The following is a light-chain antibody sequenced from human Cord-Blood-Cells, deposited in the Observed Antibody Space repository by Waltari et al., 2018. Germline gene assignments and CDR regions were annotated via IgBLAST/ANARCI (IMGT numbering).Light chain of an antibody. V-gene: IGLV1-40*01. CDR1: RSNLAAGYD. J-gene: IGLJ3*02. CDR3: QSYDSSLSGSV. CDR2: GNS. Sequence: QPVLTPPPSVSAAPGQRVTISCPGSRSNLAAGYDVHWYQQLPGTAPKLLIDGNSNRPSGVPDRFSGSKSGTSASLAITGLQAEDEADYYCQSYDSSLSGSVFGGGTKLTVL.